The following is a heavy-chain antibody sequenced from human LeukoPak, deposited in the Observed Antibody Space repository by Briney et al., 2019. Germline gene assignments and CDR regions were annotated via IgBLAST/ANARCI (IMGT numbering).Heavy chain of an antibody. V-gene: IGHV4-4*09. CDR3: ARHRSPSSLSFFDI. Sequence: PSETLSLTCTVSGASISSYYWSWIRQPPGKGLEWIGYIYTSETTNVNPALRSRVTISIDTSKNQVSLRLSSVTAADTALYYCARHRSPSSLSFFDIWGQGMLVIVSS. CDR1: GASISSYY. CDR2: IYTSETT. D-gene: IGHD2-2*01. J-gene: IGHJ4*02.